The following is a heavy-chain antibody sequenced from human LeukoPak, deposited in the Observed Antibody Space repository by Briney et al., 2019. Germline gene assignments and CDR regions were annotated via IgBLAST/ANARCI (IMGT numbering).Heavy chain of an antibody. J-gene: IGHJ4*02. V-gene: IGHV3-30*18. D-gene: IGHD3-22*01. Sequence: HAGGSLRLSCAASGFTFSSYGMHWVRQAPGKGLEWVAVISYDGSKKYYADSVKGRFTISRDNSKNTLYLQMNSLRAEDTAVYYCANGNYYDSSGYGYWGQGTLVTVSS. CDR2: ISYDGSKK. CDR3: ANGNYYDSSGYGY. CDR1: GFTFSSYG.